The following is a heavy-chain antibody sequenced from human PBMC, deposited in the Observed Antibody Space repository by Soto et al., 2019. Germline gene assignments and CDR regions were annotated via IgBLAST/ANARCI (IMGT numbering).Heavy chain of an antibody. D-gene: IGHD3-3*02. J-gene: IGHJ4*02. V-gene: IGHV3-23*01. CDR1: GFTFSSYA. CDR3: AKDSIFGVVPTDVFDY. Sequence: GGSLRLSCAASGFTFSSYAMSWVRQAPGKGLEWVSAISGSGGSTYYADSVKGRFTISRDNSKNTLYLQMNSLRAEDTAVYYCAKDSIFGVVPTDVFDYWGQGTLVTVSS. CDR2: ISGSGGST.